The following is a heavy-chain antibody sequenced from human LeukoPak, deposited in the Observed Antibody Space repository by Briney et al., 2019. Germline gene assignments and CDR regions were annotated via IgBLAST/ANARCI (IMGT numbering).Heavy chain of an antibody. CDR3: ARDGSLGY. Sequence: GASVKVSCKASGYTFTDYYIHWVRQAPGQGLEWMGWINSNSGATNYVQKSQGRVTMTRDTSISTAYMELTRLGSDDTAVYYCARDGSLGYWGQGTLVTVSS. CDR2: INSNSGAT. D-gene: IGHD5-12*01. CDR1: GYTFTDYY. J-gene: IGHJ4*02. V-gene: IGHV1-2*02.